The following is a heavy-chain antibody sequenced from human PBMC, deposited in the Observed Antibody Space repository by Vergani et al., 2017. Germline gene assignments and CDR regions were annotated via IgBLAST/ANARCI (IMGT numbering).Heavy chain of an antibody. CDR3: ARAPGYCSSTSCYDYYYYYMDV. Sequence: EVQLVEPGGGLVQPGGSLRLSCAASGFTFSSYSMNWVRQAPGKGLEWVSYISSSSSTIYYADTVKGRFTISRDNAKNSLYLQMNSLRAEDTAVYYCARAPGYCSSTSCYDYYYYYMDVWGKGTTVTVSS. CDR1: GFTFSSYS. CDR2: ISSSSSTI. V-gene: IGHV3-48*01. J-gene: IGHJ6*03. D-gene: IGHD2-2*03.